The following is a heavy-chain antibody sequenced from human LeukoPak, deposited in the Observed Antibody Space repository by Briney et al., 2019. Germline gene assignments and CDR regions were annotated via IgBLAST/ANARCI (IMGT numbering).Heavy chain of an antibody. V-gene: IGHV4-59*01. CDR2: IYYSGST. CDR3: ARDGTMVRGGFDY. D-gene: IGHD3-10*01. CDR1: GGSISSYY. J-gene: IGHJ4*02. Sequence: SETLSLTCTVSGGSISSYYWSWIRQSPGKGLEWIGYIYYSGSTNYNPSLKSRVTISVDTSKNQFSLKLSSVTAADTAVYYCARDGTMVRGGFDYWGQGTLVTVSS.